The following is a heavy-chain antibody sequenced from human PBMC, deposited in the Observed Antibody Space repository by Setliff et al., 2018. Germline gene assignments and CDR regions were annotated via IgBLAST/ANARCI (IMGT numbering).Heavy chain of an antibody. CDR2: IKQDGSEK. V-gene: IGHV3-7*01. J-gene: IGHJ6*03. CDR1: GFTFSSYW. Sequence: GGSLRLSCAASGFTFSSYWMSWVRQAPGKGLEWVANIKQDGSEKYYVDSVKGRFTISRDNAKNSLYLQMNSLRAENTAVYYCARVIYFYYMDVWGKGTTVTVSS. CDR3: ARVIYFYYMDV.